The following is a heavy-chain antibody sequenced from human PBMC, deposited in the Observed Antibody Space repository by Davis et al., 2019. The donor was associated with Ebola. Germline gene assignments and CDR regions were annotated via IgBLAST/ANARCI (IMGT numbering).Heavy chain of an antibody. V-gene: IGHV3-74*01. CDR2: THSDGTST. J-gene: IGHJ6*02. CDR3: ARDRYYTIDV. CDR1: GFSFSSTW. D-gene: IGHD3-10*01. Sequence: GESLKISCAASGFSFSSTWMHWVRQAPGKGLVWVSRTHSDGTSTIYTDSVKGRFTISRDNAKNTLYLQMNSLRAEDTAVYYCARDRYYTIDVWGQGTTVTVSS.